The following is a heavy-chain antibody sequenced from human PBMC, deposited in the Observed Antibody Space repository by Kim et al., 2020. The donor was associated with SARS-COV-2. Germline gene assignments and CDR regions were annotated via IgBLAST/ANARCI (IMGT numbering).Heavy chain of an antibody. Sequence: GGSLRLSCAASGFTFSSYAMSWVRQAPGKGLEWVSAISGSGGSTYYADSVKGRFTISRDNSKNTLYLQMNSLRAEDTAVYYCAKDPILSGQLVPGYYYYGMDVWGQGTTVTVSS. V-gene: IGHV3-23*01. CDR2: ISGSGGST. D-gene: IGHD6-6*01. CDR1: GFTFSSYA. J-gene: IGHJ6*02. CDR3: AKDPILSGQLVPGYYYYGMDV.